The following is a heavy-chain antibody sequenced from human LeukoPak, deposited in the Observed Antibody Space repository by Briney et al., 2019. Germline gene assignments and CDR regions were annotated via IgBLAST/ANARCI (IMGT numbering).Heavy chain of an antibody. J-gene: IGHJ4*02. V-gene: IGHV4-59*01. D-gene: IGHD6-19*01. CDR3: ARVFRGGGGGWPDY. Sequence: EPSETLSLTCTVSGGSISTYYWSWIRQPPGKGLEWIGYIYYSGNTNYNPSLKSRVTISVDTSKNQFSLKLSSVTAADTAVYYWARVFRGGGGGWPDYWGQGTLVTVSS. CDR1: GGSISTYY. CDR2: IYYSGNT.